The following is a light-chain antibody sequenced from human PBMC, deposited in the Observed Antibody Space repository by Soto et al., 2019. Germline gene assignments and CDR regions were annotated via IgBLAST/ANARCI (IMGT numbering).Light chain of an antibody. Sequence: EIVMTQSPATLSVSPGERATLSCRASQSVSSNLAWYQQKPGQAPRLLIYGASTRATGIPARFSGSGSGTEFTXTIXSLQSEDFAVYYCQQYNNLPWTFGQGTKVEIK. CDR1: QSVSSN. CDR3: QQYNNLPWT. J-gene: IGKJ1*01. V-gene: IGKV3D-15*01. CDR2: GAS.